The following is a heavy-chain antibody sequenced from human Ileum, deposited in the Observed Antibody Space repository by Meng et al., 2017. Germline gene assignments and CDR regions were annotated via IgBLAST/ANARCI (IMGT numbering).Heavy chain of an antibody. V-gene: IGHV3-30*04. CDR2: RSYDGSSK. CDR1: GFTFNNYA. J-gene: IGHJ4*02. D-gene: IGHD3-10*01. Sequence: GESLKISCSTSGFTFNNYALHWVRQAPGKGLEWVAVRSYDGSSKFYADSVKGRFTISRDSSKGTLYLQMSSLRTEDTAMYYCAREYYGSGSSFDYWGQGTLVTVSS. CDR3: AREYYGSGSSFDY.